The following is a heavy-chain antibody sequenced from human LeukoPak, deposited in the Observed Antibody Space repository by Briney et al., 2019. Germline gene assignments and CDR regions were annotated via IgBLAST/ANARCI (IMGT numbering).Heavy chain of an antibody. Sequence: GGSLRLSCAASGFTFSSYWMHWVRQAPGKGLVWVSRINSDGSSTSYADSVKGRFTIFRDNAKNTLYVQMNSLRAEDTAVYYCARDTARNPELLDYWGQGTLVTVSS. D-gene: IGHD1-26*01. J-gene: IGHJ4*02. CDR1: GFTFSSYW. CDR3: ARDTARNPELLDY. V-gene: IGHV3-74*01. CDR2: INSDGSST.